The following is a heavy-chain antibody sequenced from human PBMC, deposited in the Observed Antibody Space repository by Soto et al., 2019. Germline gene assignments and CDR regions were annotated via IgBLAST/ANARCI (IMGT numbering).Heavy chain of an antibody. CDR1: GGSISSGGYS. J-gene: IGHJ5*02. V-gene: IGHV4-30-2*01. Sequence: SETLSLTCAVSGGSISSGGYSWSWIRQPPGKGLEWIGYIYHSGSTYYSPSLKSRVTISVDRSKNQFSLKLSSVTAADTAVYYRARYGSGSYYNGDWFDPWGQGTLVTVSS. D-gene: IGHD3-10*01. CDR2: IYHSGST. CDR3: ARYGSGSYYNGDWFDP.